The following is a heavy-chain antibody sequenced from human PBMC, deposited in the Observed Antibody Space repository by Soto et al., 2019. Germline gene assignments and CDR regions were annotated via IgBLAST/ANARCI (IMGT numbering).Heavy chain of an antibody. Sequence: SETLSLTGTVYGGSIDSGDYYWSWIRQPPGKGLEWIGYVYYSGTTNYNPFLKSRVTLSLDKSKNHVSLKMNSVTAADPAVYYCARVHFMVVAGSTFDYWGHGTLVTVSS. V-gene: IGHV4-61*08. CDR2: VYYSGTT. D-gene: IGHD6-19*01. CDR1: GGSIDSGDYY. J-gene: IGHJ4*01. CDR3: ARVHFMVVAGSTFDY.